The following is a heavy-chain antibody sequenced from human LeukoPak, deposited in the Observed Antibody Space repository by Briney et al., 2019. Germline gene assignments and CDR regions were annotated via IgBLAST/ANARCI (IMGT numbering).Heavy chain of an antibody. CDR1: GGTFSSYA. CDR2: IIPILGIA. V-gene: IGHV1-69*04. CDR3: ARDRPLGMTTESAFDY. D-gene: IGHD4-11*01. J-gene: IGHJ4*02. Sequence: VASVKVSCKASGGTFSSYAISWVRQAPGQGLEWMGRIIPILGIANYAQKFQGRVTITTDESTSTAYMELSSLRSEDTAVYYCARDRPLGMTTESAFDYWGQGTLVTVSS.